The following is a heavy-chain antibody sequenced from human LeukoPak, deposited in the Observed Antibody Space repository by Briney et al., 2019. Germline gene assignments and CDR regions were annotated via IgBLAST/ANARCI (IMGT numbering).Heavy chain of an antibody. V-gene: IGHV4-59*01. Sequence: SETLSLTCTVSGGSISSYYWSWIRQPPGKGLEWIGYIYYSGSTNYNPSLKSRVTISVDTSKNQFSLKLSSVTAADTAVYYCARAPEWAYMDVWGKGTTVTVSS. D-gene: IGHD3-3*01. J-gene: IGHJ6*03. CDR2: IYYSGST. CDR3: ARAPEWAYMDV. CDR1: GGSISSYY.